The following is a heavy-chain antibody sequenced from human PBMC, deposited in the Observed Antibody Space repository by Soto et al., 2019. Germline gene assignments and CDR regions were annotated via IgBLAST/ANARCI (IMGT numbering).Heavy chain of an antibody. CDR3: VRAPLYYSRSGTPPWFDP. D-gene: IGHD3-10*01. J-gene: IGHJ5*02. CDR1: GFTFSSYE. V-gene: IGHV3-48*03. Sequence: GGSLRLSCATSGFTFSSYEMNWVRQAPGKGLEWVSYISSSGTAIYYADSVKGRFTISRDNAKNSLFLQMNSLRAEDTAVYYCVRAPLYYSRSGTPPWFDPSGQGTLVTVYS. CDR2: ISSSGTAI.